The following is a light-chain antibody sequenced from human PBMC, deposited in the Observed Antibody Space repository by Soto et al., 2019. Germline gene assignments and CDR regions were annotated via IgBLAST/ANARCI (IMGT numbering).Light chain of an antibody. V-gene: IGLV2-14*01. CDR1: SVDIGSYNR. J-gene: IGLJ1*01. CDR3: SSYTNSSTRSCV. CDR2: EVT. Sequence: QSALTQPASVSGSPGQSITISCTGTSVDIGSYNRVSWYQQQPGKAPKLIIYEVTDRPSGVSNRFSGSKSGNTASLTISGLQAEDEAEYYGSSYTNSSTRSCVFGTGTKVTVL.